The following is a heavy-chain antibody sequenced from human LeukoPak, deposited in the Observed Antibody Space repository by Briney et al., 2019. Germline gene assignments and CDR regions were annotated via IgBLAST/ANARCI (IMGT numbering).Heavy chain of an antibody. Sequence: PGGSLRLSCAASGFTVSSNYMSWVRQAPGEGLEWVSVIYSGGSTYYADSVKGRFTISRDNSKNTLYLQMNSLRAEDTAVYYCARDRRDVERYYYYGMDVWGQGTTVTVSS. CDR1: GFTVSSNY. J-gene: IGHJ6*02. CDR3: ARDRRDVERYYYYGMDV. D-gene: IGHD5-24*01. CDR2: IYSGGST. V-gene: IGHV3-66*02.